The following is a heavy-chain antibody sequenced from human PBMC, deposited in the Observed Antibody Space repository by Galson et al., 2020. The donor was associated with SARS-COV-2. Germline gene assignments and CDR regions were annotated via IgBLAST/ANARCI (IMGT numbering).Heavy chain of an antibody. J-gene: IGHJ4*02. CDR1: GGSISSRSYY. CDR3: ARRFSSSSSWDFDY. Sequence: ETSETLSLTCTVSGGSISSRSYYWGWIRQPPGKGLEWIGTIYYSGSTYYNPSLKSRVTIFVDTSRNQFSLKLTSVTAADTAVYYCARRFSSSSSWDFDYWGQGTLVTVSS. V-gene: IGHV4-39*01. D-gene: IGHD6-6*01. CDR2: IYYSGST.